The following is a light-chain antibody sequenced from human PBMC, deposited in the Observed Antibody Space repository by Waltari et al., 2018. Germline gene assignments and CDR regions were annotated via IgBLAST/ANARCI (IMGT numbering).Light chain of an antibody. J-gene: IGKJ1*01. Sequence: EIVMTQSPATLSVFPGERATLSCRASQSIRSNLAWYQHKPGQAPRPLIYGASTRATGIPARFSGSGSGTEFTLTNSSLQSEDFAVYFCQQYDNWLGTFGQGTKVEIK. CDR2: GAS. CDR1: QSIRSN. CDR3: QQYDNWLGT. V-gene: IGKV3-15*01.